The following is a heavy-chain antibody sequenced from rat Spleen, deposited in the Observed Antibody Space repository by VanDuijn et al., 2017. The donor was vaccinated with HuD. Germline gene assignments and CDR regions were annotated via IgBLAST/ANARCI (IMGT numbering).Heavy chain of an antibody. V-gene: IGHV5-35*01. J-gene: IGHJ3*01. CDR3: AGGGSGGLNWFAH. CDR1: GFTFSSNW. Sequence: EVQLVESGGGLVQPGSPLKLSCAASGFTFSSNWLNWIRQAPGKGLEWVASINPDGSNTFYPDTVKGRFVISKDNGKNTGYLQMKNLRSEETAIYYCAGGGSGGLNWFAHWGQGTLVTVSS. CDR2: INPDGSNT. D-gene: IGHD1-1*01.